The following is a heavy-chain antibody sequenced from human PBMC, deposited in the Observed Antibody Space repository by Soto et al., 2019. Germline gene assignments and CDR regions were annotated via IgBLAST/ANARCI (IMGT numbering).Heavy chain of an antibody. CDR3: ARGWGYYFDL. V-gene: IGHV3-7*01. J-gene: IGHJ4*02. CDR1: GFTFNTYW. CDR2: IKHDGSDS. D-gene: IGHD2-21*01. Sequence: EVQLVESGGGLVQPGGSLRLSCTASGFTFNTYWMTWVRQAPGKGLEWVASIKHDGSDSWHVDSVEGRFIASRDNAKNSLFLQMDSLRAEDTAVYYCARGWGYYFDLWGQGTLVTVSS.